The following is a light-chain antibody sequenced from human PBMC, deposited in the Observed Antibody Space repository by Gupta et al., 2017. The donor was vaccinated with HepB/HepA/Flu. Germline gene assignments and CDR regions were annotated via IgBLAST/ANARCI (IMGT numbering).Light chain of an antibody. CDR2: GDD. V-gene: IGLV1-44*01. CDR1: DSNIGRNT. J-gene: IGLJ1*01. CDR3: ASRDDSLNGFV. Sequence: QSVLTQPPSASGTPGQRVTISCSGSDSNIGRNTVSWYQQVPGTAPKLLIYGDDQRPSGVPDRFSGSKSGTSASLVISGLQFEDEADCYCASRDDSLNGFVFGPGTKVTVL.